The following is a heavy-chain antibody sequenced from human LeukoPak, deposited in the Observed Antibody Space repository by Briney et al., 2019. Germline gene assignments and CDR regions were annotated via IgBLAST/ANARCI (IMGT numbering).Heavy chain of an antibody. J-gene: IGHJ6*03. CDR3: ARGPWFGELLHYYYYMDV. CDR2: MYTSGST. D-gene: IGHD3-10*01. Sequence: PSETLSLTCTVSGGSISSGSYYWSWVRQPAGTGLEWVGRMYTSGSTNYNPSLKSRVTISEDTSKNQFSLKLSSVTAADTAVYYCARGPWFGELLHYYYYMDVWGKGTTVTISS. V-gene: IGHV4-61*02. CDR1: GGSISSGSYY.